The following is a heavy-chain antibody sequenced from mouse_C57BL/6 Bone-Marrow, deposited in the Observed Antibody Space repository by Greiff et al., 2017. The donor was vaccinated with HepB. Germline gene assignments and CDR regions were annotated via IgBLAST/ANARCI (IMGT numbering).Heavy chain of an antibody. Sequence: EVHLVESGGGLVKPGGSLKLSCAASGFTFSDYGMHWVRPAPEKGLEWVAYISSGSSTIYYADTVKGRFTISRDNAKNTLFLHMTSLRSEDTAMYYCARRSSPPIAMDYWGQGTSVTVSS. D-gene: IGHD1-1*01. CDR3: ARRSSPPIAMDY. CDR2: ISSGSSTI. J-gene: IGHJ4*01. CDR1: GFTFSDYG. V-gene: IGHV5-17*01.